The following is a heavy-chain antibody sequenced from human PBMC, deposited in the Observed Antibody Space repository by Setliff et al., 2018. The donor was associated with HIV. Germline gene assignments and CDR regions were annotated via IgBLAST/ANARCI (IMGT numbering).Heavy chain of an antibody. CDR2: IYTSGST. V-gene: IGHV4-61*02. CDR3: ATEGRRVVVAATDY. J-gene: IGHJ4*02. CDR1: GGSISSGSYY. D-gene: IGHD2-15*01. Sequence: PSETLSLTCTVSGGSISSGSYYWSWIRQPAGKGLEWIGRIYTSGSTNYNPSFKSRVTISVDTSKNQFSLKLSSVTAADTAVYYCATEGRRVVVAATDYWGQGTLVTVSS.